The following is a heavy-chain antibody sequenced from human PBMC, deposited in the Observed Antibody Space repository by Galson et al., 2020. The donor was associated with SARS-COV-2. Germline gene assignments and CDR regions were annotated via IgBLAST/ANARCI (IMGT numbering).Heavy chain of an antibody. Sequence: GGSLRLSCAASGFTFSSYGMHWVRQAPGKGLEWVAVISYDGSNKYYADSVKGRFTISRDNSKNTLYLQMNSLRAEDTAVYYCAYRYFAAFDIWGQGTMVTVSS. V-gene: IGHV3-30*03. CDR3: AYRYFAAFDI. J-gene: IGHJ3*02. CDR1: GFTFSSYG. D-gene: IGHD3-9*01. CDR2: ISYDGSNK.